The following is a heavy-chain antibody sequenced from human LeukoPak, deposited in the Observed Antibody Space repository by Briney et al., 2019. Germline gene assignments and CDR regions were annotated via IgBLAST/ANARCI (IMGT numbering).Heavy chain of an antibody. CDR1: GGTFISYA. CDR2: INPSGGST. J-gene: IGHJ1*01. Sequence: ASVKVSCKASGGTFISYAISWVRQAPGQGVEGMGIINPSGGSTSYAQKFQGRVTMTSDTSTSTFYMELSSLRSEDTAVYYCAWMIVVVIGYFQHWGQGTLVTVSS. CDR3: AWMIVVVIGYFQH. D-gene: IGHD3-22*01. V-gene: IGHV1-46*03.